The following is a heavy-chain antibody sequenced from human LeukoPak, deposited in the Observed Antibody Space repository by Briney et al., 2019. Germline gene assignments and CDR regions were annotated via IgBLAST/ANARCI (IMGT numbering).Heavy chain of an antibody. V-gene: IGHV3-30-3*01. CDR1: GFTFSSYA. D-gene: IGHD6-6*01. J-gene: IGHJ4*02. Sequence: GGSLRLSCAASGFTFSSYAMHWVRQAPGKGLEWVAVISYDGSNKYYADSVKGRFTISRDNSKNTLYLQMNSLRAEDTAVYYCARDRLAARVDYWGQGTLVTVSS. CDR2: ISYDGSNK. CDR3: ARDRLAARVDY.